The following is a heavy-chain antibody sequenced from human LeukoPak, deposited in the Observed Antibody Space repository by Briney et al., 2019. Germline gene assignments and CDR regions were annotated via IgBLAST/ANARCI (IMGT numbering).Heavy chain of an antibody. Sequence: ASGKVSCKASGYTFTSYGISWVRQAPGQGLEWMGWISAYNGNTNYAQKLQGRVTMTTDTSTSTAYMELRSLRSDDTAVYYCARGYFDWLLHDYYYYGMDVWGQGTTVTVSS. CDR3: ARGYFDWLLHDYYYYGMDV. CDR2: ISAYNGNT. V-gene: IGHV1-18*01. D-gene: IGHD3-9*01. CDR1: GYTFTSYG. J-gene: IGHJ6*02.